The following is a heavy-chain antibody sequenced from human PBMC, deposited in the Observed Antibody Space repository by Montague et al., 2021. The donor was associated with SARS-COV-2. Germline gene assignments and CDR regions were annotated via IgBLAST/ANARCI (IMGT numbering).Heavy chain of an antibody. D-gene: IGHD4-23*01. Sequence: LVKPTQTLTLTCTFSGFSLSTSGMRASWIRQPPGKGLDWIGSXXFIGSTYYNPSLRSRVTVSVDTSKNQISLKLSSVTAADTAVYYCASPNSGRWYYFDYWGQGTLVTASS. V-gene: IGHV4-39*01. CDR2: XXFIGST. J-gene: IGHJ4*02. CDR3: ASPNSGRWYYFDY. CDR1: GFSLSTSGMR.